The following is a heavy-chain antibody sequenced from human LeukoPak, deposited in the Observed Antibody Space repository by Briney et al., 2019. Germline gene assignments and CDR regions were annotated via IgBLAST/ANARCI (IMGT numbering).Heavy chain of an antibody. V-gene: IGHV4-59*01. J-gene: IGHJ3*01. Sequence: SETLSLTCSVSGGSIRSWYWSWIRQPPGKGLEWIGHIYYSGSTNYSPSLKSRITTSVDTSKNEFSLKLRSVTAADTAFYYCARVGISTAFDVWGQGTMITVSS. CDR1: GGSIRSWY. CDR2: IYYSGST. CDR3: ARVGISTAFDV.